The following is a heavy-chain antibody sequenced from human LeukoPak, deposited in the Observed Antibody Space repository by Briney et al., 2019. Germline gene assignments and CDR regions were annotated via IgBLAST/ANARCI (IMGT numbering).Heavy chain of an antibody. V-gene: IGHV4-30-4*08. CDR2: IYYSGST. CDR1: GGSISSGDYY. J-gene: IGHJ3*02. D-gene: IGHD3-10*01. CDR3: AGETMVRGVMRAFDI. Sequence: SQTLSLTCTVSGGSISSGDYYWSWIRQPPGKGLEWIGYIYYSGSTYYNPSLKSRVTISVDTSKNQFSLKLSSVTAADTAVYYCAGETMVRGVMRAFDIWGQGTMVTVSS.